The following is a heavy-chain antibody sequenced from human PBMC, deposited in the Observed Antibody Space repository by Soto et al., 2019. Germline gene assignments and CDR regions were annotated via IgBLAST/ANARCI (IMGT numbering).Heavy chain of an antibody. CDR1: GGTFSSYA. V-gene: IGHV1-69*13. CDR2: IIPIFGTA. Sequence: GASVKVSCKASGGTFSSYAISWVRQAPGQGLEWMGGIIPIFGTANYAQKFQGRVTITAGESTSTAYMELSSLRSEDTAVYYCQMTTVTSTPFGDYWGQGTLVTVSS. CDR3: QMTTVTSTPFGDY. J-gene: IGHJ4*02. D-gene: IGHD4-17*01.